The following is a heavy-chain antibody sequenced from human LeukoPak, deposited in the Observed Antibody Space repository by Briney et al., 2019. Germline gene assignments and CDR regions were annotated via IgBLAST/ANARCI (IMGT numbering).Heavy chain of an antibody. V-gene: IGHV3-30-3*01. J-gene: IGHJ4*02. Sequence: GGSLRLSCAASGFTFNSYTMHWVRQAPGKGLEWVALISLDGSYKFYADSVKGRFTISRDNAKNSLYLQMNSLRAEDTAVYYCATMYSSGWMVDYWGQGTLVTVSS. CDR1: GFTFNSYT. D-gene: IGHD6-19*01. CDR2: ISLDGSYK. CDR3: ATMYSSGWMVDY.